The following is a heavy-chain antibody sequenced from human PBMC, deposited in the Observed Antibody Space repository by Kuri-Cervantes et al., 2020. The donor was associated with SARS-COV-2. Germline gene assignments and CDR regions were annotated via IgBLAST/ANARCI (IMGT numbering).Heavy chain of an antibody. V-gene: IGHV3-30*03. Sequence: GESLKISCAASRFTFNNYGMHWVRQTPGKGLEWVAVISYDGTIKYYADSAKGRFTISRDNSKNTLYLQMNSLRAEDTAVYYCASDLAAERNGYYYGMDVWGQGTTVTVSS. J-gene: IGHJ6*02. D-gene: IGHD1-14*01. CDR2: ISYDGTIK. CDR3: ASDLAAERNGYYYGMDV. CDR1: RFTFNNYG.